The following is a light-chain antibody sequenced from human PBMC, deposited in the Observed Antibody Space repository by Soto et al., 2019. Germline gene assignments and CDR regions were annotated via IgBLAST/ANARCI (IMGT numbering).Light chain of an antibody. CDR2: GAS. CDR3: QHYNNWPPVT. CDR1: QSVSSN. Sequence: EIVMTQSPATLSVSPGERATLSCRASQSVSSNLAWYQQKPDQAPRLLSYGASTRATGIPARFSGSGSGTEFTLTISSLQSEDFAVYYCQHYNNWPPVTFGQGTRLEIK. J-gene: IGKJ5*01. V-gene: IGKV3-15*01.